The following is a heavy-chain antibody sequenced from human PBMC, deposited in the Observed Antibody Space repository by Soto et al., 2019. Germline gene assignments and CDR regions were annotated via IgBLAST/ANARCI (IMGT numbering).Heavy chain of an antibody. CDR2: IHAGQGNT. D-gene: IGHD2-8*01. V-gene: IGHV1-3*01. Sequence: QVHLVQSGAEMKKPGASLNVSCKASGFTFSRSTIHWVRQAPGQRLEWMGWIHAGQGNTKYSGQFQGRLTIDSDTSASTAYLLLNSLTSEDTAVYYCARDFSLGGPVFWFDPWGPGTLVTVSS. CDR1: GFTFSRST. J-gene: IGHJ5*02. CDR3: ARDFSLGGPVFWFDP.